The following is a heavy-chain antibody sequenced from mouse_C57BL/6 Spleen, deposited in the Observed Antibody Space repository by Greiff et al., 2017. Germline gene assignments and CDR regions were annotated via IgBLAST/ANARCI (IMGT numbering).Heavy chain of an antibody. CDR2: IYPYNGVS. Sequence: VHVKQSGPELVKPGASVKISCKASGYSFTGYYMHWVKQSHGNILDWIGYIYPYNGVSSYNQKFKGKATLTVDKSSSTAYMELRSLTSEDSAVYYCARWDYYGAYAMDYWGQGTSVTVSS. CDR3: ARWDYYGAYAMDY. J-gene: IGHJ4*01. CDR1: GYSFTGYY. D-gene: IGHD2-13*01. V-gene: IGHV1-31*01.